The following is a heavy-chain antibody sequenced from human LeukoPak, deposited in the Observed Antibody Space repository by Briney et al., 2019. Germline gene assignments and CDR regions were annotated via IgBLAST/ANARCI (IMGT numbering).Heavy chain of an antibody. CDR2: ISSSSSYI. CDR1: GFTFSSYS. V-gene: IGHV3-21*01. CDR3: ARRGIVGATFYMDV. J-gene: IGHJ6*03. Sequence: GGSLRLSCAASGFTFSSYSMNWVRQAPGKGLEWVSSISSSSSYIYYADSVKGRFTISRDNAKNSLYLQMNSLRAEDTAVYYCARRGIVGATFYMDVWGKGTTVTVSS. D-gene: IGHD1-26*01.